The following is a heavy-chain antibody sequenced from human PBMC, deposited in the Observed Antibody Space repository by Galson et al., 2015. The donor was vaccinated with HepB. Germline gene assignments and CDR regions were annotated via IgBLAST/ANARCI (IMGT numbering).Heavy chain of an antibody. V-gene: IGHV1-58*01. J-gene: IGHJ6*02. Sequence: SVKVSCKASGFTFTSSAVQWVRQARGQRLEWIGWIVVGSGNTNYAQRFQERVTITRDMSTSTAYMELSSLRSEDTAVYYCAAGSPQPHYGMDVWGQGTTVTVSS. CDR2: IVVGSGNT. CDR1: GFTFTSSA. D-gene: IGHD3-10*01. CDR3: AAGSPQPHYGMDV.